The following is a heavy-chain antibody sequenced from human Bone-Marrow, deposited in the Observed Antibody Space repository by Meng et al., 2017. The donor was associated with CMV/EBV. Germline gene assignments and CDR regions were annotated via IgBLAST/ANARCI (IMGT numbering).Heavy chain of an antibody. V-gene: IGHV3-9*01. CDR3: AKGVSGYYGSGSSYYFDY. D-gene: IGHD3-10*01. Sequence: SLKISCAASGFTFDDYAMHWVRQAPGKGLEWVSGISWNSGSIGYADSVKGRFTISRDNSKNTLYLQMNSLRAEDTAVYYCAKGVSGYYGSGSSYYFDYWGQGTLVTVSS. CDR1: GFTFDDYA. CDR2: ISWNSGSI. J-gene: IGHJ4*02.